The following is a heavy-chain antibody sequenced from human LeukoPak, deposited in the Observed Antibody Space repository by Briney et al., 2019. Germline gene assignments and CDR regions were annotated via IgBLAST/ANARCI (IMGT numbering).Heavy chain of an antibody. CDR1: GYTFTGYY. CDR3: ARDPRASGYGDYGPYYLDV. J-gene: IGHJ6*03. D-gene: IGHD4-17*01. CDR2: INPNSGGT. Sequence: ASVKVSCKASGYTFTGYYMHWMRQAPGQGLELMGSINPNSGGTTYAQKFQGRVTMTRGTSISTAYMELSRLRCDDQAVYYCARDPRASGYGDYGPYYLDVWGKGTTVTISS. V-gene: IGHV1-2*02.